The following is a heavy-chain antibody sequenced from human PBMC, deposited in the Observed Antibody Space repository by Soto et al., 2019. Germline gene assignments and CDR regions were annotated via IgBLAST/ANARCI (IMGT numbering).Heavy chain of an antibody. CDR3: ARARPDSDTAMGYGMDV. D-gene: IGHD5-18*01. V-gene: IGHV4-39*07. CDR2: IYYSGST. CDR1: GGSISSSSYY. J-gene: IGHJ6*02. Sequence: PSETLSLTCTVSGGSISSSSYYWGWIRQPPGKGLEWIGYIYYSGSTNYNPSLKSRVTISVDTSKNQFSLKLSSVTAADTAVYYCARARPDSDTAMGYGMDVWGQGTTVTVSS.